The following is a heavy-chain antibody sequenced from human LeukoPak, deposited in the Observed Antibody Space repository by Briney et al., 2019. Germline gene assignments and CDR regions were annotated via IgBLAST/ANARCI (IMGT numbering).Heavy chain of an antibody. CDR1: GGTFSSYA. Sequence: SVKVSCKASGGTFSSYAISWVRQAPGQGLEWMGRIIPILGIANYAQKFQGRVTITADKSTSTAYMELSSLRSEDTAVYYCARRYCRGGSCSRSYNWFDPWGQGTLVTVSS. V-gene: IGHV1-69*04. CDR2: IIPILGIA. D-gene: IGHD2-15*01. CDR3: ARRYCRGGSCSRSYNWFDP. J-gene: IGHJ5*02.